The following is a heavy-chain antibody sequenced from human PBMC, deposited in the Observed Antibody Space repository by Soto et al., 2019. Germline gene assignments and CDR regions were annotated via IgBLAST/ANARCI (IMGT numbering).Heavy chain of an antibody. CDR1: GFTFSDYY. Sequence: QVQLVESGGGLVKPGGSLRLSCAASGFTFSDYYMSWIRQAPGKGLEWVAYISTTGSTIYYPDSVKGRFTISRDNAKKALYLHINSLRAEDTAVYYCARAGGSVRSYWYFDPWGRGTLVTVSS. CDR3: ARAGGSVRSYWYFDP. V-gene: IGHV3-11*01. J-gene: IGHJ2*01. CDR2: ISTTGSTI. D-gene: IGHD3-10*01.